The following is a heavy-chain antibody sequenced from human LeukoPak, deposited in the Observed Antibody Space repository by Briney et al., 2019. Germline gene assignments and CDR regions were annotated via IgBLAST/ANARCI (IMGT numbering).Heavy chain of an antibody. CDR2: ISYDGSNK. V-gene: IGHV3-30*04. D-gene: IGHD5-12*01. CDR1: GFTFSSYA. J-gene: IGHJ4*02. Sequence: GRSLRLSCAASGFTFSSYAMHWVRQAPGKGLEWVAVISYDGSNKYYADSVKGRFTISRDNSKNTLYLQMNSLRAEDTAVYYCVNLGYSDGGQGTLVTVSS. CDR3: VNLGYSD.